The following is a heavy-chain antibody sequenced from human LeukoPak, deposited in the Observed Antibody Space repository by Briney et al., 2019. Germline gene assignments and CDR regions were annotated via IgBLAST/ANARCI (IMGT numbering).Heavy chain of an antibody. CDR3: ARAYSSGWELDY. Sequence: GASVKVSCKASGYTFTSYYMHWVRPAPGQGLEWMGWINPNSGGTNYAQKFQGRVTMTRDTSISTAYMELSRLRSDDTAVYYCARAYSSGWELDYWGQGTLVTVSS. D-gene: IGHD6-19*01. CDR1: GYTFTSYY. J-gene: IGHJ4*02. V-gene: IGHV1-2*02. CDR2: INPNSGGT.